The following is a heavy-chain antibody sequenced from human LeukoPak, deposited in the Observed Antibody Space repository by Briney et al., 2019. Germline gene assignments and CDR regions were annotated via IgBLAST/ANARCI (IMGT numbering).Heavy chain of an antibody. J-gene: IGHJ5*02. CDR3: ARARYYYGSGSFSGRTNWFDP. Sequence: GGPLRLSCAASGFTFSSYGMSWVRQAPGKGLEWVSAISGSGGSTYYADSVKGRFTISRDNAKNSLYLQMNSLRAEDTAVYYCARARYYYGSGSFSGRTNWFDPWGQGTLVTVSS. CDR2: ISGSGGST. D-gene: IGHD3-10*01. CDR1: GFTFSSYG. V-gene: IGHV3-23*01.